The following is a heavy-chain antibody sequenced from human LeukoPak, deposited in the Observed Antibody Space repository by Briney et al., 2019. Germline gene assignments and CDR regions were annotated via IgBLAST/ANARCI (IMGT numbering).Heavy chain of an antibody. CDR2: VFHRGTT. CDR3: VRDGYYGSGSPGWFGP. Sequence: PSETLSLTCTVSGYSINSAFYWGWIRVPPGKGLEWIGSVFHRGTTNYNSSLKSRVNISIDTSKNQFSLKLNSLTAEDTAMYYCVRDGYYGSGSPGWFGPWGPGTLVIASA. D-gene: IGHD3-10*01. CDR1: GYSINSAFY. J-gene: IGHJ5*02. V-gene: IGHV4-38-2*02.